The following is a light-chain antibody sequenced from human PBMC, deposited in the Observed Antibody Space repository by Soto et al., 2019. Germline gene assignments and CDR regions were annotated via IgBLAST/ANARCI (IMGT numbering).Light chain of an antibody. J-gene: IGLJ1*01. Sequence: QSALTQPASVSGSPGQSITISCTGTSSDVGAYNFVSWYQQHPGKAPKLMIYDVSNRPSGVSNRISGSKSGNTASLTISGLQAEDEAHYYCTSHTSSGSLVFGTGTKLTVL. CDR2: DVS. V-gene: IGLV2-14*03. CDR1: SSDVGAYNF. CDR3: TSHTSSGSLV.